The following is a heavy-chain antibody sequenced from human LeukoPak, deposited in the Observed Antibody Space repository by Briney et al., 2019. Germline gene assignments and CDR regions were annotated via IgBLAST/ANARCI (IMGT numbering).Heavy chain of an antibody. Sequence: GGSLRLSCAASGFTVSSNYMSWVRQAPGKGLEWVSVIYSGGSTYYADSVKGRFTIPRDNSKNTLYLQMNSLRAEDTAVYYCARTNYAVYFDYWGQETLVTVSS. J-gene: IGHJ4*02. D-gene: IGHD1-7*01. CDR2: IYSGGST. V-gene: IGHV3-53*01. CDR3: ARTNYAVYFDY. CDR1: GFTVSSNY.